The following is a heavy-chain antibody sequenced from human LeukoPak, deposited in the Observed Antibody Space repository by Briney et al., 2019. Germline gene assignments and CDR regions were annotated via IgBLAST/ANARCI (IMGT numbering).Heavy chain of an antibody. CDR1: GFTFSSYA. V-gene: IGHV3-30*04. J-gene: IGHJ4*02. Sequence: PGGSLRLSCAASGFTFSSYAMHWVRQAPGKGLEWVAVISYDGSNKYYADSVKGRFTISRDNSKNTLYLQMNSLRAEDTAVYYCARDADYYDSSGYTHIFDYWGQGTLVTVSS. CDR3: ARDADYYDSSGYTHIFDY. CDR2: ISYDGSNK. D-gene: IGHD3-22*01.